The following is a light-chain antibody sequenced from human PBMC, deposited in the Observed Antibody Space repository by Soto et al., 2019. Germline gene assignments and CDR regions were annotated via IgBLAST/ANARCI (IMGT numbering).Light chain of an antibody. Sequence: EIVLTQSPGTLSLSPGERATLSCRASQNVSSNYLAWYQQRPGQAPRLLMYGAFIRATGIPDRISGSGSGTDFTVKISRLEPEDFAVYYCQYYGGYYGSSPRYTFGQGTKLDIK. CDR1: QNVSSNY. CDR3: QYYGGYYGSSPRYT. V-gene: IGKV3-20*01. J-gene: IGKJ2*01. CDR2: GAF.